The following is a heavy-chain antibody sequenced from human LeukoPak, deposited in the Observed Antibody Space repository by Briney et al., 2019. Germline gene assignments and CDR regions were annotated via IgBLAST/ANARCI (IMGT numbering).Heavy chain of an antibody. CDR1: GDSISIYY. CDR3: ATDRELGY. D-gene: IGHD3-10*01. V-gene: IGHV4-59*01. J-gene: IGHJ4*02. CDR2: IYNSGST. Sequence: SETLSLTCSLSGDSISIYYWSWIRQPPGKGLEWIGYIYNSGSTNYNPSLKSRVTNSVDTSKNQFSLKLTSVTAADTAVYYCATDRELGYWGQGTLVTVSS.